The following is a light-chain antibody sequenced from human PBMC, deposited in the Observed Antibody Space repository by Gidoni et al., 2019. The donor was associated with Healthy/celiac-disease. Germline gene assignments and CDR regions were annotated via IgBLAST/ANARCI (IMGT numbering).Light chain of an antibody. CDR2: DAS. CDR3: QQRSNWPPWT. Sequence: EIVLTQSPATLSLSPGARATLSCRASQSVSSYVAWYQQKPGQAPTLLIYDASNRATGIPARFSGSGSGTDFTLTISSLEPEDFAVYYCQQRSNWPPWTFGQGTKVEIK. J-gene: IGKJ1*01. CDR1: QSVSSY. V-gene: IGKV3-11*01.